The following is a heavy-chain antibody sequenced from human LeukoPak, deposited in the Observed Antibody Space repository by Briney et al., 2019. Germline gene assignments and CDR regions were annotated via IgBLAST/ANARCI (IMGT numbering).Heavy chain of an antibody. D-gene: IGHD3-10*01. CDR1: GYSFTSCW. CDR3: ATNTMFRGIHAFDI. J-gene: IGHJ3*02. V-gene: IGHV5-51*01. Sequence: GESLKISCKGSGYSFTSCWIGWVRQMPGKGLEWMGIIYPGDSDTRYSPSFQGQVTISADKSISTAYLQWSSLKASDSAMYYCATNTMFRGIHAFDIWSQGTMVTVSS. CDR2: IYPGDSDT.